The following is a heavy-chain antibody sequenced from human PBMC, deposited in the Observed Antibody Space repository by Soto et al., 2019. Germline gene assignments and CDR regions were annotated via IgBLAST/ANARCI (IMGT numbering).Heavy chain of an antibody. D-gene: IGHD2-15*01. Sequence: KPGGSLRLSCAASGFPFSSYSMNLVRQSPGKGLEWVSSISISSSYIYYADSVKGRFTISRDNAKNSLYLQMNCLRAEDTAVYYCARSPVAVTHLSNYWCQGLLVTVSS. V-gene: IGHV3-21*01. CDR3: ARSPVAVTHLSNY. CDR2: ISISSSYI. CDR1: GFPFSSYS. J-gene: IGHJ4*02.